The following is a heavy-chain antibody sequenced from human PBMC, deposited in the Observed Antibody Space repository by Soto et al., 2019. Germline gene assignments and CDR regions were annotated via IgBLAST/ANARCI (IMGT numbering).Heavy chain of an antibody. V-gene: IGHV3-23*01. D-gene: IGHD3-10*01. Sequence: EVQLLESGGDLVQPGRYLRLSCAASGLTFSGYAMSWVRQATGKGLEWVSVIHGGGNSAYYADSVKGRFTISRDNSKNTLYLQMSRLRGEDTAVYYCAKNMGRVTTSWHFDYWGQGTLVTVSS. CDR3: AKNMGRVTTSWHFDY. CDR1: GLTFSGYA. J-gene: IGHJ4*02. CDR2: IHGGGNSA.